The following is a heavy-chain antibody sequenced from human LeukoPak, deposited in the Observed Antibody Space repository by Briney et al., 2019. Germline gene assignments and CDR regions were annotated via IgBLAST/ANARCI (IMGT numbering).Heavy chain of an antibody. Sequence: SETLSLTCTVSGGSISSYHWSWIRQPAGKGLEWVGRIHTSGNINYNPSLKSRVTMSVDTSKNQFSLKLSSLTAADTAAYYCARDGFYGIALDCWGQGTLVTVSS. V-gene: IGHV4-4*07. CDR2: IHTSGNI. J-gene: IGHJ4*02. CDR1: GGSISSYH. CDR3: ARDGFYGIALDC. D-gene: IGHD2/OR15-2a*01.